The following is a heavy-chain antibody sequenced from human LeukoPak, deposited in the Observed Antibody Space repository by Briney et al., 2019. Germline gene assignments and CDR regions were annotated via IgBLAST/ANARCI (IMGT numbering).Heavy chain of an antibody. CDR2: ITPVIETA. V-gene: IGHV1-69*08. D-gene: IGHD3-10*01. CDR3: ARVNLRGSNYNWFDP. J-gene: IGHJ5*02. CDR1: GCTFLSHI. Sequence: GASVKVSCKTSGCTFLSHIFSWVRQAPGHGLEWIGKITPVIETAKYAQTFQGRVSIYTDKDTTTVYMDLSGLRPDDTADYYCARVNLRGSNYNWFDPWGQGTRVIVSS.